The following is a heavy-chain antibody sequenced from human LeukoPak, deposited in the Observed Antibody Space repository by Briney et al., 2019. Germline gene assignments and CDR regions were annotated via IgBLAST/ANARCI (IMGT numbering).Heavy chain of an antibody. CDR3: TKPQPGAFEI. V-gene: IGHV1-2*07. D-gene: IGHD1-14*01. CDR2: VNTKSGAT. CDR1: GYTFSSYG. Sequence: GASVNVSCKASGYTFSSYGISWVRQAPGQGLEWMGWVNTKSGATTYAHKFQGRVTMTRDTSISTAYMELNSLRSDDTALYYCTKPQPGAFEIWGQGTMVTVSS. J-gene: IGHJ3*02.